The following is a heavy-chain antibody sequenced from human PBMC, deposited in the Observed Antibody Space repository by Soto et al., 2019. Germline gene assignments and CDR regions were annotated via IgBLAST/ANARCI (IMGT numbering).Heavy chain of an antibody. CDR3: ARSPLKAAGPNWFDP. D-gene: IGHD6-13*01. V-gene: IGHV3-30-3*01. Sequence: GGSLRLSCAASGFTFSSYAMHWVRQAPGKGLEWVAVISYDGSNKYYADSVKGRFTISRDNSKNTLYLQMNSLRAEDTAVYYCARSPLKAAGPNWFDPWGQGTLVTVSS. CDR2: ISYDGSNK. J-gene: IGHJ5*02. CDR1: GFTFSSYA.